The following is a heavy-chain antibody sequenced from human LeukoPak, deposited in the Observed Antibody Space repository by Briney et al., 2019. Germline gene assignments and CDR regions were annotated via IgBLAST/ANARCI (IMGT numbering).Heavy chain of an antibody. CDR2: IYYTGST. V-gene: IGHV4-59*01. D-gene: IGHD4-17*01. CDR1: GGSISRNY. J-gene: IGHJ4*02. Sequence: SETLSLTCTVSGGSISRNYWSWLRQPPRKGLEWIGYIYYTGSTNSSPSLKSRVTISLDTSKNRFSLRLSSVTAADTAVYYCASARMTTVTEFDYWGQGTLVTVSA. CDR3: ASARMTTVTEFDY.